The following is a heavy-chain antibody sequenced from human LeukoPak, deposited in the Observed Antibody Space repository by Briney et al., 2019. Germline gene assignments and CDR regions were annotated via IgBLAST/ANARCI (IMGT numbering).Heavy chain of an antibody. D-gene: IGHD5-12*01. Sequence: GESLKISCKGSGCSFTSYWIGWVREMPGKGLGGVGIIYPGGADTRYSPSFQGQVTISADKSISTAYLQWSSLKASHTAMYYCARITDGYDSSFDYWGPGTLVTVSS. CDR2: IYPGGADT. V-gene: IGHV5-51*01. CDR1: GCSFTSYW. CDR3: ARITDGYDSSFDY. J-gene: IGHJ4*02.